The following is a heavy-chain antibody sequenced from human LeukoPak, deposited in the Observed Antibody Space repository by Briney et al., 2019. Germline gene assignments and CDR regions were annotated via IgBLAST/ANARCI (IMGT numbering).Heavy chain of an antibody. CDR3: ARTPRETAMSNSVFDY. CDR1: GFTFSSYG. Sequence: PGGSLRLSCAASGFTFSSYGMHWVRQAPGKGLEWVAVIWYDGSNKYYADSVKGRFTISRDNSKNTLYLQMNSLRAEDTAVYYCARTPRETAMSNSVFDYWGQGTLVTVSS. J-gene: IGHJ4*02. CDR2: IWYDGSNK. V-gene: IGHV3-30*19. D-gene: IGHD5-18*01.